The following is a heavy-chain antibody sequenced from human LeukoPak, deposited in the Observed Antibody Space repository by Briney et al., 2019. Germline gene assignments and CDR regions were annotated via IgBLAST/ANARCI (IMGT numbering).Heavy chain of an antibody. CDR2: ISSSGSSI. J-gene: IGHJ4*02. CDR3: ARGGGSGSSTLYYFDY. V-gene: IGHV3-11*01. D-gene: IGHD3-10*01. Sequence: GGSLRLSCAASGFTFSDYYMSWIRQAPGKGLEWVSYISSSGSSIYYADSVKGRFTISRDNAKNSLYLQMNSLRAEDTAVYYCARGGGSGSSTLYYFDYWGQGTLVTVSS. CDR1: GFTFSDYY.